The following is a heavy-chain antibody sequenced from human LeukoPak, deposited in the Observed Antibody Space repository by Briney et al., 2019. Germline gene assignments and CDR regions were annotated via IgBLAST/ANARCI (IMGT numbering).Heavy chain of an antibody. CDR1: GFTFSSYW. J-gene: IGHJ4*02. CDR2: ISESGDKT. V-gene: IGHV3-23*01. D-gene: IGHD1-26*01. Sequence: GGSLRLSXTASGFTFSSYWMSWVRQAPGKGLEWVSSISESGDKTDYADSVRGRFTISRDNSQNTLYLQMNSLRVEDTALYYCAKQWVDCWGQGTLVTVSS. CDR3: AKQWVDC.